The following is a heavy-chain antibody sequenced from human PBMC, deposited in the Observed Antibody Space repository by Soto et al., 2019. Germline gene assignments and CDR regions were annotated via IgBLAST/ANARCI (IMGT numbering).Heavy chain of an antibody. CDR1: GFTFSDYY. Sequence: LRLSCAASGFTFSDYYMSWIRQAPGKGLEWVSYISSSGSTIYYADSVKGRFTISRDNAKNSLYLQMNSLRAEDTAVYYCARDRDGYIWGSWYFDYWGQGTLVTVSS. CDR2: ISSSGSTI. J-gene: IGHJ4*02. D-gene: IGHD3-16*01. V-gene: IGHV3-11*01. CDR3: ARDRDGYIWGSWYFDY.